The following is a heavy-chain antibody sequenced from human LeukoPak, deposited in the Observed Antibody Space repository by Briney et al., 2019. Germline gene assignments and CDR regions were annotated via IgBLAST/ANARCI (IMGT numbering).Heavy chain of an antibody. Sequence: GGSLRLSCAASGFTFSSYSMKWVRQAPGKGLEWVSSISSSSSYRYYADSVKGRFTISSDNAKNSLYLQMNSLKAEADAVDYCSANPYCGGDCYSGSFDYWGQGTLVTVSS. CDR1: GFTFSSYS. J-gene: IGHJ4*02. CDR3: SANPYCGGDCYSGSFDY. D-gene: IGHD2-21*01. CDR2: ISSSSSYR. V-gene: IGHV3-21*01.